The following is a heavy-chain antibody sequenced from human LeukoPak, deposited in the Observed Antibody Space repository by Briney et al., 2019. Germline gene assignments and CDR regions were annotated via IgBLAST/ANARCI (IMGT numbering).Heavy chain of an antibody. J-gene: IGHJ4*02. V-gene: IGHV3-21*01. CDR1: GFTFSTFS. Sequence: GGSLRLSCAASGFTFSTFSMNWVRQAPGKGLEWVSSISKGSGYIYYADSVKGRFTLSRDNAKNSLYLQMNSLRAEDTAIYYCTKDWGTTGPYDYWGQGTLVTVSS. CDR2: ISKGSGYI. D-gene: IGHD2-2*01. CDR3: TKDWGTTGPYDY.